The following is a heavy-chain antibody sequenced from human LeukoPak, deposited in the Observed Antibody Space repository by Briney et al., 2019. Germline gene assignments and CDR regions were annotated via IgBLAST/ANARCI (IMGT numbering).Heavy chain of an antibody. CDR1: GGSISSYY. J-gene: IGHJ4*02. Sequence: PSETLSLTCTASGGSISSYYSSWIRQPPGKGLEWIGYIYYSGSTNYNPSLKSRVTISVDTSKNQFSLKLSSVTAADTAVYYCARQGYYYDSSGYKPQYYFDYWGQGTLVTVSS. V-gene: IGHV4-59*08. CDR3: ARQGYYYDSSGYKPQYYFDY. D-gene: IGHD3-22*01. CDR2: IYYSGST.